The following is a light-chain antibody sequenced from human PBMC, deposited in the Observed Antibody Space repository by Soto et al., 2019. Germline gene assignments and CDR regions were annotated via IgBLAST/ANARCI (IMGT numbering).Light chain of an antibody. CDR2: GVS. Sequence: QSALTQPASVSGSPGQSITISCTGTITDIGAYNYVSWYQQHPGKAPKLLIYGVSSRPSGVSNRFSGSKSGNAAYLTISGLQADDEAEYYCSSYTSSITPYVFGTGTQLTVL. V-gene: IGLV2-14*01. CDR3: SSYTSSITPYV. CDR1: ITDIGAYNY. J-gene: IGLJ1*01.